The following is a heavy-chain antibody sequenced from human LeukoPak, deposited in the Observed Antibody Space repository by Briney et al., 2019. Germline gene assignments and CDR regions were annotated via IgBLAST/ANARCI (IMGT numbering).Heavy chain of an antibody. V-gene: IGHV4-61*02. Sequence: PSETLSLTCTVSGGSISSGSYYWSWIRQPAGKGLEWIGRIYSSGSTNYNPSLKSRVTISVDTSKNQFSLNLRSVTAADTAVYFCAREQVGPAARLDGGEGTLVTVHS. J-gene: IGHJ4*02. D-gene: IGHD2-2*01. CDR3: AREQVGPAARLD. CDR1: GGSISSGSYY. CDR2: IYSSGST.